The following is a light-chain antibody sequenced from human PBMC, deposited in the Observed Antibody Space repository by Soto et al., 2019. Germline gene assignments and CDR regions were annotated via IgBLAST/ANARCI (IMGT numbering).Light chain of an antibody. CDR3: QTWDTGIVV. J-gene: IGLJ2*01. CDR1: SGHGNYV. CDR2: VESDGSH. Sequence: QLVLTQSPSASASLGASVKLSCTLSSGHGNYVIAWHQQQPEKGPRYLMKVESDGSHNKGDGIPDRFSGSSSGAERYLVISSLQSEDEADYYCQTWDTGIVVFGGGTKLTVL. V-gene: IGLV4-69*01.